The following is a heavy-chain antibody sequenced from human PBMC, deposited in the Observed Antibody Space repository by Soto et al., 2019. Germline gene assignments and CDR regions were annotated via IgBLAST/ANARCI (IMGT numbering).Heavy chain of an antibody. CDR3: AADPLLWFGELWVDYYYYGMDV. CDR2: IVVGSGNT. V-gene: IGHV1-58*01. CDR1: GFTFTSSA. Sequence: ASVKVSCKASGFTFTSSAVQWVRQARGQRLEWIGWIVVGSGNTNYAQKFQERVTITRDMSTSTAYMELSSLRSEDTAVYYCAADPLLWFGELWVDYYYYGMDVWGQGTTVTVSS. D-gene: IGHD3-10*01. J-gene: IGHJ6*02.